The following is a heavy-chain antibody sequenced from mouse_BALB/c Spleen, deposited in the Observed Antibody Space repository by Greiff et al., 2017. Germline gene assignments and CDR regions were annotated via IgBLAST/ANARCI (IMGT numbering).Heavy chain of an antibody. D-gene: IGHD2-14*01. J-gene: IGHJ3*01. Sequence: QVQLQQSAAELARPGASVKMSCKASGYTFTSYTMHWVKQRPGQGLEWIGYINPSSGYTEYNQKFKDKTTLTADKSSSTAYMQLSSLTSEDSAVYYCARLQYRYDPFAYWGQGTLVTVSA. V-gene: IGHV1-4*02. CDR3: ARLQYRYDPFAY. CDR2: INPSSGYT. CDR1: GYTFTSYT.